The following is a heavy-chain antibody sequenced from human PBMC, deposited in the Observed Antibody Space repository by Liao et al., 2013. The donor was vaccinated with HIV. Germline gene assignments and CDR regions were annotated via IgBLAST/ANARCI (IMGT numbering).Heavy chain of an antibody. D-gene: IGHD3-3*01. CDR2: VSYSGST. CDR1: GGSISSSLNY. Sequence: QLQLQESGPGLVKPSETLSLMCTVSGGSISSSLNYWGWIRQPPGKGLEWIGTVSYSGSTYYNPSLNSRVIISVDTSKKQFSLKLNSVTAADTAVYYCARGVSFWNGLSPPLYYWGQGTRRSPSP. V-gene: IGHV4-39*07. CDR3: ARGVSFWNGLSPPLYY. J-gene: IGHJ4*02.